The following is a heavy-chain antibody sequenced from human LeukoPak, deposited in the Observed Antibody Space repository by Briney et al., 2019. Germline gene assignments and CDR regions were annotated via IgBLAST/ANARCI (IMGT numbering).Heavy chain of an antibody. J-gene: IGHJ4*02. CDR2: DSFNGRVQ. Sequence: PGGSLRLSCAASAFTFSSYSMNWVRQAPGMGLEWVAVDSFNGRVQYYADSVRGRFTISRDNSKYMLYLEMNSLRTEDTAVYYCARDHVEGTGDYWGQGTLVTVSS. CDR1: AFTFSSYS. D-gene: IGHD7-27*01. V-gene: IGHV3-30*13. CDR3: ARDHVEGTGDY.